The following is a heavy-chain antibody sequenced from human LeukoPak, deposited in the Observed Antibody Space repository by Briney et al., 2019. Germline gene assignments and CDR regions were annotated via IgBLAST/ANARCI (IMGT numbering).Heavy chain of an antibody. V-gene: IGHV3-23*01. CDR1: GFTFSSYA. D-gene: IGHD5-18*01. Sequence: GGSLRLSCAASGFTFSSYAMSWVRQDPGEGLEGASAISVGGGSTYFADSVKGRFTISRDNSKNTLYLQMNRLRAEDTAVYYCAKDQGYSYGSSYFDYWGQGTLVTVSS. CDR3: AKDQGYSYGSSYFDY. CDR2: ISVGGGST. J-gene: IGHJ4*02.